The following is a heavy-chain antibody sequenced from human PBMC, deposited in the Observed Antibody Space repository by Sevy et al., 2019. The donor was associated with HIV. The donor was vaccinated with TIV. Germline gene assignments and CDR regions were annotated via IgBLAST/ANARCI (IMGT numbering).Heavy chain of an antibody. J-gene: IGHJ4*02. CDR2: ISGSGGST. D-gene: IGHD4-17*01. Sequence: GGSLRLSCAASGFTFSSYAMSWVRQAPGKGLEWVSAISGSGGSTYYADSVKGRFTISRDNSKNTLYLQMNSLRAEDTAVSYCAKDPSYHDYGDYERDYWGQGTLVTVSS. CDR3: AKDPSYHDYGDYERDY. CDR1: GFTFSSYA. V-gene: IGHV3-23*01.